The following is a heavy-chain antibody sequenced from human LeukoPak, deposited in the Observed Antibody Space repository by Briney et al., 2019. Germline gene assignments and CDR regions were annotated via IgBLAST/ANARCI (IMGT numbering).Heavy chain of an antibody. V-gene: IGHV3-9*01. J-gene: IGHJ4*02. CDR3: ARAIVVVTAAPDY. D-gene: IGHD2-15*01. CDR1: GFTFDDYA. Sequence: GRSLRLSCAASGFTFDDYAMHWVRQAPGKGLEWVSGISWNSGSIGYADSVKGRFTISRDNSKNTLYLQMNSLRAEGTAVYYCARAIVVVTAAPDYWGQGTLVTVSS. CDR2: ISWNSGSI.